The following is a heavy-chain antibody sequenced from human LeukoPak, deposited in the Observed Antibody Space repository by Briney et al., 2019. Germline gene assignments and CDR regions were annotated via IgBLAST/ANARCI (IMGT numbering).Heavy chain of an antibody. CDR2: IEHSRYT. D-gene: IGHD2/OR15-2a*01. V-gene: IGHV4-34*01. J-gene: IGHJ4*02. CDR1: GVSFSGNY. Sequence: PSETLCLTCAVHGVSFSGNYWSWIRQAPEKGLQWIGEIEHSRYTTYNPSLKSRVTISADTSEKQLSLRLTSVTAADTALYYCERIRCSPTDNTCYNYWGQATLVTVSS. CDR3: ERIRCSPTDNTCYNY.